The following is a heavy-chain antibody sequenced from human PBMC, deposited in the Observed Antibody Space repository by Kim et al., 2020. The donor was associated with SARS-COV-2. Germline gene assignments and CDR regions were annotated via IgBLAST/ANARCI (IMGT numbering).Heavy chain of an antibody. D-gene: IGHD2-15*01. Sequence: GGSLRLSCAASGFSFSDYYMSWIRQAPGKGLEWVSHISNSGSTVYYGDSVKGRFTMSRDNAKNSIYLQMNSLRAEDTAVYYCARDRVVARRGQGNYYYMDVWGKGTTVTVSS. CDR2: ISNSGSTV. CDR1: GFSFSDYY. J-gene: IGHJ6*03. CDR3: ARDRVVARRGQGNYYYMDV. V-gene: IGHV3-11*01.